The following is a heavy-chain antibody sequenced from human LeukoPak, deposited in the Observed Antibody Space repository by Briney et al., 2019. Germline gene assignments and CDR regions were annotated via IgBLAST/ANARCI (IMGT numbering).Heavy chain of an antibody. V-gene: IGHV4-34*01. CDR1: GGSFSGYY. Sequence: SETLSLTCAVYGGSFSGYYWSWIRQPPGKGLEWIGEINHSGSTNYNPSLKSRVTISVDTSKNQFSLKLSSVTAADTAVYYCARGGWYFHYWGQGTLVTVSS. CDR2: INHSGST. D-gene: IGHD6-19*01. CDR3: ARGGWYFHY. J-gene: IGHJ4*02.